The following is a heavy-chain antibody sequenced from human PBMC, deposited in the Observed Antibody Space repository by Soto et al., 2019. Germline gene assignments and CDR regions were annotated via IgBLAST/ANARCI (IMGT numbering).Heavy chain of an antibody. Sequence: QVQLQQSGPGLVKPLQTLSFTCAISGDSVSSNSATWNWIRQSPSRGLQWLGRTYYRSKWYHDYADSVKSRITINPDTSKNQFSLQLISVTPEDTAVYYCARSITGSAYFDYWGQGTLVTVSS. D-gene: IGHD3-10*01. CDR1: GDSVSSNSAT. V-gene: IGHV6-1*01. CDR2: TYYRSKWYH. CDR3: ARSITGSAYFDY. J-gene: IGHJ4*02.